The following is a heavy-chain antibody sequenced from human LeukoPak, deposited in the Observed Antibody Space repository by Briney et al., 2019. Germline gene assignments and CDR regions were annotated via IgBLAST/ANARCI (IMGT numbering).Heavy chain of an antibody. CDR1: GFTFSTYA. Sequence: GGSLRLSCAASGFTFSTYAMSWVRQAPGQGLEWISYISASGSYTNYADSVKGRFTISRDNAKNSLYLQMNSLRAEDTAVYYCAKLGISDGIDFWGQGTLVTVSS. D-gene: IGHD2-15*01. CDR3: AKLGISDGIDF. J-gene: IGHJ4*02. CDR2: ISASGSYT. V-gene: IGHV3-11*03.